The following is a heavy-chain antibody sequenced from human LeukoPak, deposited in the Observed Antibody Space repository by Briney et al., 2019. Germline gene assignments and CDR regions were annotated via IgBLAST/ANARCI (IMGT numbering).Heavy chain of an antibody. V-gene: IGHV1-2*02. D-gene: IGHD3-22*01. CDR3: AREGDPSGYYNAHDY. CDR1: GYTFTGYY. Sequence: ASVKVSCKASGYTFTGYYMHWVRQAPGQGLEWMGWINPNSGGTNYAQKFQGRVTMTRDTSISTAYMELSRLRSDDTAVYYCAREGDPSGYYNAHDYWGQGTLVTVSS. CDR2: INPNSGGT. J-gene: IGHJ4*02.